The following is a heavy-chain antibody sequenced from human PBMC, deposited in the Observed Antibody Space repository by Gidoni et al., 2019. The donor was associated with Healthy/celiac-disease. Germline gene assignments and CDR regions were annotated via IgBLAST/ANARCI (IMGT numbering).Heavy chain of an antibody. J-gene: IGHJ5*02. V-gene: IGHV1-2*02. CDR1: GYTFTGYY. CDR2: INPNSGGT. Sequence: QVQLVQSGAEVKKPGASVKVSCKASGYTFTGYYMHWVRQAPGQGLEWMGWINPNSGGTNYAQKFQGRVTMTRVPSLSPAYMELSRLRSDDTAVYYCAREEGSYYRWFDPWGQGTLVTVSS. CDR3: AREEGSYYRWFDP. D-gene: IGHD1-26*01.